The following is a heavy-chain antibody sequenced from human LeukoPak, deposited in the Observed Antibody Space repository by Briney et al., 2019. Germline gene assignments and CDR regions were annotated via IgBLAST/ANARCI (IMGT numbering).Heavy chain of an antibody. Sequence: QPGGSLRLSCAASGFTFNSYWMSWVRQAPGKGLEWVANINQDGSDKYYVDSVKGRFTISRDNAKTSLSLQMNSLRAEDTAIYYCARVRIEGGRSLLHYWGQGTLVTVSS. CDR3: ARVRIEGGRSLLHY. CDR2: INQDGSDK. J-gene: IGHJ4*02. D-gene: IGHD2-15*01. CDR1: GFTFNSYW. V-gene: IGHV3-7*01.